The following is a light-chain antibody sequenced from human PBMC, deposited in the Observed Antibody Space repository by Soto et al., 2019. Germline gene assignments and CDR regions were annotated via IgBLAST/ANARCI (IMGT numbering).Light chain of an antibody. CDR3: QHFGTSPPYT. CDR1: QSVSNDF. V-gene: IGKV3-20*01. Sequence: EIVLTQSPGILSLSPGERATLSCRASQSVSNDFLAWYQQKPGQAPRLLIYGASTRATDVPDRFSGSGSGADFTLSISRLEPEDFVVYCCQHFGTSPPYTFGQGTKLEI. J-gene: IGKJ2*01. CDR2: GAS.